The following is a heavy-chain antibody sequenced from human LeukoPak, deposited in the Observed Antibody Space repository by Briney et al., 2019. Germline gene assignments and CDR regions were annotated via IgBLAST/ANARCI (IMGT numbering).Heavy chain of an antibody. CDR3: ARDGGSVSYQDY. Sequence: ASVKVSCKASGYAFTSHPINWVRQAPGQGLELLGWISAYNGNTNYAEKLQGRVTMTTDTSTSTAYMELRSLTSDDTAVYYCARDGGSVSYQDYWGQGTLVTVSS. CDR1: GYAFTSHP. D-gene: IGHD3-10*01. J-gene: IGHJ4*02. V-gene: IGHV1-18*01. CDR2: ISAYNGNT.